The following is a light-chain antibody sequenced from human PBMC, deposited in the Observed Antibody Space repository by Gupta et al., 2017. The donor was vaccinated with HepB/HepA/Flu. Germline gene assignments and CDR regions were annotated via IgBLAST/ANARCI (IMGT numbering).Light chain of an antibody. CDR1: SSNIGSNY. CDR2: RNN. V-gene: IGLV1-47*01. Sequence: QSVLTQPPAASGTPGQRVTISCSGSSSNIGSNYVYWYQQLPGTAPKLLIYRNNQRPSGVPDRFSGSKSGTSASLASSGLRSEDDADYYCAAWDDSLSVLVVGGGTKLTVL. CDR3: AAWDDSLSVLV. J-gene: IGLJ2*01.